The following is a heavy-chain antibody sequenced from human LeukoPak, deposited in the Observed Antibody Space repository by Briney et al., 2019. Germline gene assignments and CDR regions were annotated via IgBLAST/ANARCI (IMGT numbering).Heavy chain of an antibody. CDR1: GFSVSSNY. Sequence: GGSLRLSCAASGFSVSSNYLTWLRQAPGKGLECVSVIYSDSSTYYADSVKGRFTISRDNAKNSLYLQMNSLRAEDTAVYYCARDGNYGDYSAFDIWGQGTMVTVSS. CDR2: IYSDSST. J-gene: IGHJ3*02. V-gene: IGHV3-66*01. D-gene: IGHD4-17*01. CDR3: ARDGNYGDYSAFDI.